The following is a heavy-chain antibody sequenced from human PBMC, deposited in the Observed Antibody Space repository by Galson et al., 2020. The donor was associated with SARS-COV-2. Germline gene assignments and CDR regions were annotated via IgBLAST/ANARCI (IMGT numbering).Heavy chain of an antibody. V-gene: IGHV1-2*04. J-gene: IGHJ4*02. D-gene: IGHD1-1*01. Sequence: ASVKVSCQASGFTLTDYYIHWLRQAPGQGLAWMGWISPISGDTKYEQKFQGSVTMTRDTSISTAYVELSGLRPDDTATFYCAREGRLINEFYFDLWGQGTLLTVSS. CDR2: ISPISGDT. CDR1: GFTLTDYY. CDR3: AREGRLINEFYFDL.